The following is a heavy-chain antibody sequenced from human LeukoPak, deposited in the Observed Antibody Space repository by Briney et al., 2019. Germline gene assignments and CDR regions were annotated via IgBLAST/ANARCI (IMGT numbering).Heavy chain of an antibody. CDR3: ASRIYYDSSGYLAY. D-gene: IGHD3-22*01. V-gene: IGHV1-69*04. Sequence: ASVKVSCKASGGTFSSYAISWVRQAPGQGLEWMGRIIPIFGIANYAQKFQGRVTITADKSTSTAYMELSSLRSEDTAVYYCASRIYYDSSGYLAYWGQGTLVTVSS. CDR1: GGTFSSYA. CDR2: IIPIFGIA. J-gene: IGHJ4*02.